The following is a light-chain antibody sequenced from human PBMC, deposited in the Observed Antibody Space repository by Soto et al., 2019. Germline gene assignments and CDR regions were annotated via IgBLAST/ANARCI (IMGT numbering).Light chain of an antibody. V-gene: IGKV3-20*01. Sequence: ILLSQYSATLTDPPVESATHSWRASQSVSSYLAWYQQKPGQAPRLLIYGASSRATGIPDRFSGSGSGTDFTLTISRLEPEDFAVYYCQQRCSSPQTFGQGTKVDIK. CDR1: QSVSSY. CDR2: GAS. J-gene: IGKJ1*01. CDR3: QQRCSSPQT.